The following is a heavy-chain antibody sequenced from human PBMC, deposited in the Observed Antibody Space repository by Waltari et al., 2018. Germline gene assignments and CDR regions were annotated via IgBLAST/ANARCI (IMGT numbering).Heavy chain of an antibody. CDR2: IKQDGSEK. J-gene: IGHJ4*02. D-gene: IGHD6-13*01. V-gene: IGHV3-7*01. CDR1: GGSISSSSYY. Sequence: LQLQESGPGLVKPSETLSLTCTVSGGSISSSSYYWGWVRQAPGKGLEWVANIKQDGSEKSYVDSVKGRFTISRDNSKNTLYLQMNSLRAEDTAVYYCAKGWRGSSSWYAWGQGTLVTVSS. CDR3: AKGWRGSSSWYA.